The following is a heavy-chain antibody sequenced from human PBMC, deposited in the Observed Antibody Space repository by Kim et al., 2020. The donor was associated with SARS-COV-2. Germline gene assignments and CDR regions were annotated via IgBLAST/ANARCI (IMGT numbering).Heavy chain of an antibody. D-gene: IGHD3-10*01. CDR3: AKDMNYYGSGSYLDY. Sequence: GGSLRLSCAASGFTFSSYGMHWVRQAPGKGLEWVAVISYDGSDKYYADSVRGRFTISRDNSKNTLYLQMNSLRAEDTAVYYCAKDMNYYGSGSYLDYWG. V-gene: IGHV3-30*18. J-gene: IGHJ4*01. CDR2: ISYDGSDK. CDR1: GFTFSSYG.